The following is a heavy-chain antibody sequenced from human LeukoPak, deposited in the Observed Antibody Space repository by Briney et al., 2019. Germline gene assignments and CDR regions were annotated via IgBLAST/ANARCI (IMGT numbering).Heavy chain of an antibody. CDR1: GFTFSSYG. J-gene: IGHJ4*02. CDR3: ARERIGYFDY. V-gene: IGHV3-7*01. D-gene: IGHD2-15*01. CDR2: IKQDGSEK. Sequence: GGSLRLSCAASGFTFSSYGMSWVRQAPGKGLEWVANIKQDGSEKYYVDSVKGRFTISRDNAKNSLYLQMNSLRAEDTAVYYCARERIGYFDYWGQGTLVTVSS.